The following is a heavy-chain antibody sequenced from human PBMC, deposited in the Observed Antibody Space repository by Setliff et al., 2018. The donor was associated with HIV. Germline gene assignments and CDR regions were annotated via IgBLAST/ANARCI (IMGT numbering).Heavy chain of an antibody. D-gene: IGHD2-15*01. V-gene: IGHV1-2*06. Sequence: GASVKVSCKASGYTFTDYYMHWVRQAPGQGLEWMGRINPNSGGTNYAQKFQGRVTMTRDTSISTAYMELSRLRSDDTAVYYCARDREIGEYCSGGGYYQDYWGQGTLVTVSS. CDR1: GYTFTDYY. CDR3: ARDREIGEYCSGGGYYQDY. J-gene: IGHJ4*02. CDR2: INPNSGGT.